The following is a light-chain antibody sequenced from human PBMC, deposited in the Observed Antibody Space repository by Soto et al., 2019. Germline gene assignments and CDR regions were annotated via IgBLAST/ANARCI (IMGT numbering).Light chain of an antibody. CDR3: QVWDSSTEV. V-gene: IGLV3-9*01. CDR1: NIEIKN. CDR2: KNN. J-gene: IGLJ1*01. Sequence: SYALTQPLSVSVALGQTASITCGGTNIEIKNVHWYQQKPGQAPVLVIYKNNNRPSGIPERCSGSNSGNPANLTISRAQAGDEADYYCQVWDSSTEVFGTGTKLTVL.